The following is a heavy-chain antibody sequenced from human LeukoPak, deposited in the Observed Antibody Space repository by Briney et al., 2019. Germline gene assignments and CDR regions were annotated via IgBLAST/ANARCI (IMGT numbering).Heavy chain of an antibody. CDR2: IYYSGST. CDR3: ARIAAAGFDY. CDR1: GGSISSSRYY. J-gene: IGHJ4*02. D-gene: IGHD6-13*01. Sequence: PSETLSLTCTVSGGSISSSRYYWGWIRQPPGKGLEWIGSIYYSGSTYYNPSLKSRVTISVDTSKNQFSLKLSSVTAADTAVYYCARIAAAGFDYWGQGTLVTVSS. V-gene: IGHV4-39*01.